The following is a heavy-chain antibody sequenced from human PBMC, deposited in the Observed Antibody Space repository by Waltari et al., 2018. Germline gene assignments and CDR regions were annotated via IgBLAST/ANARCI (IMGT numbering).Heavy chain of an antibody. D-gene: IGHD5-18*01. CDR1: GDSMKSYY. CDR2: IYTTGST. J-gene: IGHJ4*02. Sequence: QVQLQESGPGLLKPSETLSLTYSVSGDSMKSYYWSWIRQSPEKGLEWIGYIYTTGSTNYNPSLESRVSISLDTSKNQFSLNLYSVIAADTAVYYCARRELDSYGGYYFDYWGQGVLVTVSS. CDR3: ARRELDSYGGYYFDY. V-gene: IGHV4-4*08.